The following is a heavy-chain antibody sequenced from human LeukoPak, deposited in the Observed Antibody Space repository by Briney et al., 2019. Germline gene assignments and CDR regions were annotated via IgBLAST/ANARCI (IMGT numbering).Heavy chain of an antibody. Sequence: PGGSLRLSCAASGFTVSSNYMSWVRQAPGKGLEWVSVIYSGGSTYYADSVKGRFTISRDNSKNTLYLRMNSLRAEDTAVYYCARVGTAMVLDHWGQGTLVTVSS. CDR1: GFTVSSNY. CDR3: ARVGTAMVLDH. D-gene: IGHD5-18*01. V-gene: IGHV3-53*01. J-gene: IGHJ4*02. CDR2: IYSGGST.